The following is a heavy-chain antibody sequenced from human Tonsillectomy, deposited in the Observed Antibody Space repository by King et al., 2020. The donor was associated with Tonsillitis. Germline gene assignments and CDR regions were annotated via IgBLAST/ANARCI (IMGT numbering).Heavy chain of an antibody. V-gene: IGHV3-7*04. CDR3: ARVIREYQFGSGISYYYDMDV. Sequence: VQLVESGGGLVQPGGSLRLSCAASGFTFSSYWMSWVRQAPGKGLEWVANIKQDGSEKYYVASVKGRFTISRDNANNSLYLQMNSLRAEDTAVYYCARVIREYQFGSGISYYYDMDVWGQGTTVTVSS. J-gene: IGHJ6*02. CDR2: IKQDGSEK. CDR1: GFTFSSYW. D-gene: IGHD3-10*01.